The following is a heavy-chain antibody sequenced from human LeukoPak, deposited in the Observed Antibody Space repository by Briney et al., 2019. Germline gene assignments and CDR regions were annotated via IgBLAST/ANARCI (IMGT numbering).Heavy chain of an antibody. Sequence: AGESLKISCKGSGYSFTTYWIGWVRQMPGKGLQWMGVIHPGDSDIRYSPSFQGQVTISADKSISTAYLQWSSLKASDTAMYYCARSGYGDYSFDYWGQGTLVTVSS. D-gene: IGHD4-17*01. CDR2: IHPGDSDI. V-gene: IGHV5-51*01. CDR3: ARSGYGDYSFDY. CDR1: GYSFTTYW. J-gene: IGHJ4*02.